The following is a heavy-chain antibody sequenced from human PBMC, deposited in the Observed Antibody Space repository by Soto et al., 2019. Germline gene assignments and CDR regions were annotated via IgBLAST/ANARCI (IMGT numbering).Heavy chain of an antibody. CDR1: GGGNLRDYR. D-gene: IGHD5-12*01. CDR3: ARGSDGYNFGAVY. V-gene: IGHV1-69*01. J-gene: IGHJ4*02. Sequence: QVQLVQSGAEVKEPGSSVKVSCKASGGGNLRDYRTTWVRRAPGQVLEWMGGIIPKLGSANYAQNFQGRVTITADESTNTVYMELRSLRSDDTAVYYCARGSDGYNFGAVYWGQGTPVTVSS. CDR2: IIPKLGSA.